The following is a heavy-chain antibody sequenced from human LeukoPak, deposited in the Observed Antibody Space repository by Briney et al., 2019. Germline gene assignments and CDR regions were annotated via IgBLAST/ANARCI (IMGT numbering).Heavy chain of an antibody. CDR2: ISGDGGST. Sequence: GGSLRLSCAASGFTFDDYAMHWVRQAPGKGLEWASLISGDGGSTYYADSVKGRFTISRDNSKNSLYLQMNSLRTEDTALYYCAKDRGYGSGSYFWGQGTLVTVSS. CDR1: GFTFDDYA. V-gene: IGHV3-43*02. D-gene: IGHD3-10*01. CDR3: AKDRGYGSGSYF. J-gene: IGHJ4*02.